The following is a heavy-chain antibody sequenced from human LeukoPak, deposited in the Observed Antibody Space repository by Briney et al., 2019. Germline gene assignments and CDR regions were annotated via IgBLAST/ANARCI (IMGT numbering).Heavy chain of an antibody. D-gene: IGHD3-3*01. CDR3: ARDGTIFGVVMGP. J-gene: IGHJ5*02. V-gene: IGHV4-30-2*01. Sequence: SETLSLTCAVSGGSISSGGYSWSWIRQPPGKGLEWIGYIYHSGSTYYNPSLKSRVTISVDTSKNQFSLKLSSVTAADTAVYYCARDGTIFGVVMGPWGQGTLVTVSS. CDR2: IYHSGST. CDR1: GGSISSGGYS.